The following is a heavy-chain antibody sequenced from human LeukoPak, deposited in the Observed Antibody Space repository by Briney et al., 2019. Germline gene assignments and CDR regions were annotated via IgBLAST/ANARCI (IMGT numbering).Heavy chain of an antibody. Sequence: SQTLSLTCAISGDSVSSNSVTWNWIRQSPSRGLEWLGRTYYRSTWYNDYAVSVRGRITVNPDTSKNQFSLHLNSVTPEDTALYYCARRLTQYDCFDPWGQGILVTVSS. D-gene: IGHD2-2*01. CDR2: TYYRSTWYN. CDR3: ARRLTQYDCFDP. CDR1: GDSVSSNSVT. V-gene: IGHV6-1*01. J-gene: IGHJ5*02.